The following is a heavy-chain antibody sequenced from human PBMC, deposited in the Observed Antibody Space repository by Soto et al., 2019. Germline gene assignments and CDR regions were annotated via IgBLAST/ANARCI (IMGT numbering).Heavy chain of an antibody. CDR1: GYTFTGYY. D-gene: IGHD3-3*01. V-gene: IGHV1-2*04. Sequence: GASVKVSCKASGYTFTGYYMHWVRQAPGQGLEWMGWINPNSGGTNYAQKFQGWVTMTRDTSISTAYMELSRLRSDDTAVYYCARGKYYDFWSGYAYYYYGMDVWGQGTTVTVSS. CDR3: ARGKYYDFWSGYAYYYYGMDV. CDR2: INPNSGGT. J-gene: IGHJ6*02.